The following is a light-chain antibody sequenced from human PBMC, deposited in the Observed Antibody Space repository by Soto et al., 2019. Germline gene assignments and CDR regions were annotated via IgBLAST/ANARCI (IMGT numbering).Light chain of an antibody. J-gene: IGKJ4*01. Sequence: EIVMTQSLATLSVSPGYRTTLSCRASQSVSRNLAWYQQEPGQAPRLLIYGASTRATGVPTRFSGSRSGEEFTLTINSLQSEDFAVYYCQPYNNWPLTFGGGTKV. V-gene: IGKV3-15*01. CDR2: GAS. CDR1: QSVSRN. CDR3: QPYNNWPLT.